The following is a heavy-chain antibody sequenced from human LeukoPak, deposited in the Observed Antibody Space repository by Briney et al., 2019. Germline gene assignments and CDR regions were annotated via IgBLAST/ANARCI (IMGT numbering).Heavy chain of an antibody. CDR3: ARGTDVHWFDP. V-gene: IGHV1-46*01. CDR1: GYAFTGYY. CDR2: INPSGGST. Sequence: ASVKVSCKASGYAFTGYYMHWVRQAPGQGLEWMGLINPSGGSTSYAQKFQGRVTMTRDTSTSTVYMELSSLRSEDTAVYYCARGTDVHWFDPWGQGTLVTVSS. J-gene: IGHJ5*02.